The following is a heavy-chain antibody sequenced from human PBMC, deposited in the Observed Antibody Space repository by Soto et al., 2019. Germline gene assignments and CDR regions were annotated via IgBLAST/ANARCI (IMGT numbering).Heavy chain of an antibody. CDR1: TSVDFD. V-gene: IGHV4-61*08. Sequence: TSVDFDCRWIRQPPGKGLGWIGYIYYSGSTNYNPSLKRRVTISVDTYKNQFSLKLTSVTAPYTAVYYCARDSYGMDVWGHGTTVTVSS. CDR3: ARDSYGMDV. CDR2: IYYSGST. J-gene: IGHJ6*02.